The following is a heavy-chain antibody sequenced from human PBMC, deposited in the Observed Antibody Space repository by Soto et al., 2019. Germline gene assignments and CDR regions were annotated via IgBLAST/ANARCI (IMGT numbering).Heavy chain of an antibody. V-gene: IGHV3-30*03. CDR2: ISYDGSNK. Sequence: PXGCLRLTRAASGFTFSSYSMDWVRQAPGKGLGWVAVISYDGSNKYYADSVKGRFTISRDNSKNTLYLQMNSLRAEDTVVYYCAREAYYDYVWGSYRQEAYYFDYWGHGTLVTVSS. D-gene: IGHD3-16*02. CDR1: GFTFSSYS. CDR3: AREAYYDYVWGSYRQEAYYFDY. J-gene: IGHJ4*01.